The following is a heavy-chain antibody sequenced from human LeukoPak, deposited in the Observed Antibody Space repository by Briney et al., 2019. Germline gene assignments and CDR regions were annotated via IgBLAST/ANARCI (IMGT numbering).Heavy chain of an antibody. J-gene: IGHJ6*04. CDR2: ISSSSSTI. CDR3: ATDISSASRGKDV. CDR1: GLTSTGYT. V-gene: IGHV3-48*01. Sequence: PGGSLRLSCAVSGLTSTGYTMKSVCQAPGKGLEWVSDISSSSSTIYYADSVKGRFTISRDNAKNSLYLQMNSLRVEDTAVYYCATDISSASRGKDVRGKGTTVTVSS. D-gene: IGHD6-6*01.